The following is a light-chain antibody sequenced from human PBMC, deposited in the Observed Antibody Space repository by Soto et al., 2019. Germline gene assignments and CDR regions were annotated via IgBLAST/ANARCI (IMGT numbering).Light chain of an antibody. J-gene: IGLJ2*01. CDR3: SSYAGSSARVV. Sequence: QSALTQPPSASGSPGQSVTISCTGTSSDVGGYNYVSWYQQHPGKAPKLMIYEVTKRPSGVPDRFSGSKSGNTASLTVSGLLAEDEADYYCSSYAGSSARVVFGGGTKVTVL. CDR2: EVT. CDR1: SSDVGGYNY. V-gene: IGLV2-8*01.